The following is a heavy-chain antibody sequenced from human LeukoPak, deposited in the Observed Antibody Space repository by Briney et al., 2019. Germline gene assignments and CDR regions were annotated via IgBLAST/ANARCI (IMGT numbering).Heavy chain of an antibody. CDR1: GGSISSYY. V-gene: IGHV4-4*07. CDR3: ARVTYSYGYVADAFDI. D-gene: IGHD5-18*01. Sequence: SETLSLTCTVSGGSISSYYWSWIRQPAGKGLEWIGRIYTSGSTNYNPSLKSRVTMSVDTSKNQFSLKLSSVTAADTAVFYCARVTYSYGYVADAFDIWGQGTMVTVSS. J-gene: IGHJ3*02. CDR2: IYTSGST.